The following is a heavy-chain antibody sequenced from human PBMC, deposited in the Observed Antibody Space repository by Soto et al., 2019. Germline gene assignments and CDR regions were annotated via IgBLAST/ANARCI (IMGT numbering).Heavy chain of an antibody. CDR3: PRFGRDYPAWYFAL. CDR2: ISGSGDST. J-gene: IGHJ2*01. V-gene: IGHV3-23*01. CDR1: GFTFSSYA. D-gene: IGHD4-17*01. Sequence: EVQLLESGGNLGQPGGSLRLSCAVSGFTFSSYAMSWVRQAPGKGLEWVSGISGSGDSTYYADSVKGRFTTSRANSXHTLYLQINGLRAEDTAVYYCPRFGRDYPAWYFALWGRGTLVIVSS.